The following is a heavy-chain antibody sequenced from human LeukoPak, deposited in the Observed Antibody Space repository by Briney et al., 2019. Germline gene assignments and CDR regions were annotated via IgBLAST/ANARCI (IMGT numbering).Heavy chain of an antibody. D-gene: IGHD3-22*01. CDR3: ARSQGTMTSPFDY. CDR1: GFTFSSYN. V-gene: IGHV3-21*05. Sequence: GGSLRLSCAASGFTFSSYNMNWVRPAPGKGLEWVSYISSSSSYIYNADSVKGRFTISRDNANNSLYLQMNSLRAEDTAVYYCARSQGTMTSPFDYWGQGTLVTVSS. CDR2: ISSSSSYI. J-gene: IGHJ4*02.